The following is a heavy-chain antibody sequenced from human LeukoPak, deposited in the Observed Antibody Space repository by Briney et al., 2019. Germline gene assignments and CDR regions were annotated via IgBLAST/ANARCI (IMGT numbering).Heavy chain of an antibody. J-gene: IGHJ4*02. CDR2: IYSGGST. V-gene: IGHV3-53*01. CDR3: AREGPDYYDSSGYYYGDLDY. CDR1: GFTVSSNY. D-gene: IGHD3-22*01. Sequence: GGSLRLSCAASGFTVSSNYMSWVRQAPGKGLEWVSVIYSGGSTYYADSVKGRFTISRDNSKNTLYLQMNSLRAEDTAVYYCAREGPDYYDSSGYYYGDLDYWGQGTLVTVSS.